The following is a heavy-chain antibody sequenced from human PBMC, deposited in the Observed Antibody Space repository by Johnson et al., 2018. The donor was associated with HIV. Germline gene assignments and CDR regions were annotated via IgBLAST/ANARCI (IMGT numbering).Heavy chain of an antibody. V-gene: IGHV3-20*04. CDR1: GFTFEDYG. J-gene: IGHJ3*02. CDR2: INWNGGST. CDR3: AKSGPRAFDI. D-gene: IGHD2-8*02. Sequence: MQLVESGGRVVRPGGSLRLSCAASGFTFEDYGMSWVREAPGKGLEWVSGINWNGGSTGYVDSVKGRFTISRDNAKNSLYLQMNSLRAEDTAVYYCAKSGPRAFDIWGQGTMVTVSS.